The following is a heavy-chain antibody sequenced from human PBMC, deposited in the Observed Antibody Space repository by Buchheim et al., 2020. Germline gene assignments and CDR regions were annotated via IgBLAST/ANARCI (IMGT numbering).Heavy chain of an antibody. Sequence: QVQLVQSGAEVKKPGSSVKVSCKASGGTFSSYAISWVRQAPGQGLEWMGGIIPIFGTANYAQKFQGRVTITADESKSTAYMELSSLRSEDTAVYYCASPLTIFGVVIGYYYYGMDVWGQGTT. V-gene: IGHV1-69*01. CDR2: IIPIFGTA. CDR1: GGTFSSYA. D-gene: IGHD3-3*01. CDR3: ASPLTIFGVVIGYYYYGMDV. J-gene: IGHJ6*02.